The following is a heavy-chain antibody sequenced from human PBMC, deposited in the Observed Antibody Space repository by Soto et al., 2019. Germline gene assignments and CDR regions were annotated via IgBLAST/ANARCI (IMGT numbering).Heavy chain of an antibody. J-gene: IGHJ3*02. Sequence: GGSLRLSCAASGSTFSSYAMSWVRQAPGKGLEWVSAISGSGGSTYYADSVKGRFTISRDNSKNTLYLQMNSLRAEDTAVYYCAKDRVRSSSWLVDGVWLDTWSRGAFDIWGQGTMVTVSS. CDR3: AKDRVRSSSWLVDGVWLDTWSRGAFDI. CDR2: ISGSGGST. CDR1: GSTFSSYA. V-gene: IGHV3-23*01. D-gene: IGHD6-13*01.